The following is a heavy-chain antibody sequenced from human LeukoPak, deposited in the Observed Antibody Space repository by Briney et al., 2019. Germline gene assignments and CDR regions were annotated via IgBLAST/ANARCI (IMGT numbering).Heavy chain of an antibody. J-gene: IGHJ5*02. CDR1: GGSLSGSY. Sequence: SETLSLTCAVYGGSLSGSYWSWIRQSPGKRLEWIGLINSGGTTVYDPSLKSRVSISLDTSKNQFSLTLRSMTATDTAVYYCARDEAGHYALALWGQGTPVTVSS. CDR3: ARDEAGHYALAL. D-gene: IGHD4-17*01. V-gene: IGHV4-34*01. CDR2: INSGGTT.